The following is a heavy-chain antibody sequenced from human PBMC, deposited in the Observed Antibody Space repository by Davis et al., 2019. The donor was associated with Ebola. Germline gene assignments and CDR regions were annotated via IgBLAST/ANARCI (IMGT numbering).Heavy chain of an antibody. CDR3: ARIVVVPAAKKKRDYYYYGMDV. CDR1: GGSFSGYY. J-gene: IGHJ6*02. Sequence: MPSETLSLTCAVYGGSFSGYYWSWIRQPPGKGLEWIGEINHSRSTNYNPSLKSRVTISVDTSKNQFSLKLSSVTAADTAVYYCARIVVVPAAKKKRDYYYYGMDVWGQGTTVTVSS. V-gene: IGHV4-34*01. CDR2: INHSRST. D-gene: IGHD2-2*01.